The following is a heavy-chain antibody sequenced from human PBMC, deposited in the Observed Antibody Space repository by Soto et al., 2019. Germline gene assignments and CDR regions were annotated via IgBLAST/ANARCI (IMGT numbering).Heavy chain of an antibody. Sequence: GASVKVSCKASGGTFSSYAISWVRQAPGQGLEWMGGIIPIFGTANYAQKFQGRVTITADESTSTAYMELSSLRSEDTAVYYCATAPPPRYSSGWYPWFDPWGQGTLVTVSS. CDR2: IIPIFGTA. J-gene: IGHJ5*02. CDR3: ATAPPPRYSSGWYPWFDP. CDR1: GGTFSSYA. D-gene: IGHD6-19*01. V-gene: IGHV1-69*13.